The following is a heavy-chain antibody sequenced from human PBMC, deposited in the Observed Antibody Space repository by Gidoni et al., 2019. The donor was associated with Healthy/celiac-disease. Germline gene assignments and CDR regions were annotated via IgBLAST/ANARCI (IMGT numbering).Heavy chain of an antibody. J-gene: IGHJ4*02. CDR3: ARSPQWELLLHPLDY. V-gene: IGHV3-30-3*01. Sequence: QVQLVESGGGVVQPGRSLRLSCAASGFTFSSYAMHWVRQAPGKGLEWVAVISYDGSNKYYADSVKGRFTISRDNSKNTLYLQMNSLRAEDTAVYYCARSPQWELLLHPLDYWGQGTLVTVSS. D-gene: IGHD1-26*01. CDR1: GFTFSSYA. CDR2: ISYDGSNK.